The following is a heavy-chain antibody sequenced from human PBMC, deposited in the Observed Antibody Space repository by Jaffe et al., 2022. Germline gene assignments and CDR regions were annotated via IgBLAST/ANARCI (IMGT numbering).Heavy chain of an antibody. D-gene: IGHD5-12*01. Sequence: QMQLVQSGPEVKKPGTSVKVSCKASGFTFTSSAVQWVRQARGQRLEWIGWIVVGSGNTNYAQKFQERVTITRDMSTSTAYMELSSLRSEDTAVYYCAAARSGYDYEVDPWGQGTLVTVSS. J-gene: IGHJ5*02. CDR3: AAARSGYDYEVDP. V-gene: IGHV1-58*01. CDR2: IVVGSGNT. CDR1: GFTFTSSA.